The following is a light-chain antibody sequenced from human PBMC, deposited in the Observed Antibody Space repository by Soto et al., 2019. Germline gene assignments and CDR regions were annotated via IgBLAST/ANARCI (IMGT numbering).Light chain of an antibody. CDR3: QQLNSYPRIT. CDR2: AAF. J-gene: IGKJ5*01. V-gene: IGKV1-9*01. CDR1: QGISTY. Sequence: IQLTQSPSSLSASVGDRVTITCQASQGISTYLAWYQQKPGKAPKLLIYAAFTLQSGVPSRFSGSGSGTDFTLTISSLQPEDFATDYCQQLNSYPRITFGQGTRLEIK.